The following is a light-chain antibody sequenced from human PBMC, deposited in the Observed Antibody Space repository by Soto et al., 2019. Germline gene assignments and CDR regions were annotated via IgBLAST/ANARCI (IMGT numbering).Light chain of an antibody. CDR2: DAS. CDR1: QGVGVW. J-gene: IGKJ1*01. Sequence: IRMTQSPSTLSASVGEKVTITCRASQGVGVWLAWYQQKPGKAPKLLISDASDLQRGVPSRFNGSGSGTEFTLSINSLQSDDFATYHCQQYDIYSGTFGQGTRVEIK. V-gene: IGKV1-5*01. CDR3: QQYDIYSGT.